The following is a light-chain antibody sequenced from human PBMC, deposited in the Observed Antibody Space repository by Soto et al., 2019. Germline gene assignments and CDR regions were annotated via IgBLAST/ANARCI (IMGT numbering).Light chain of an antibody. CDR3: QQSYSTPRT. CDR1: QSISSY. J-gene: IGKJ1*01. V-gene: IGKV1-39*01. Sequence: DIQMTQSPSSLSASVGDRVTITCRASQSISSYLNWYQQKPGKAPKLLIYAESSLQSGVPSRFSGSGYGTDFTLTISSLQPEDFATYYCQQSYSTPRTFGQGPKVDIK. CDR2: AES.